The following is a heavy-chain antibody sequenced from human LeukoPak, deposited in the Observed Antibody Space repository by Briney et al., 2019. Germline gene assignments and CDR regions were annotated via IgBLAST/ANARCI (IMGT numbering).Heavy chain of an antibody. Sequence: GGSLRLSCAASGFTFSSYDMHWVRQPTGQGLEWVSTIGTASDTYYPDSVEGRFTLSRDNAKNSLYLQMNSLTAGDTAVYYCARGPPRGKYYYMDVWGKGTTVTVSS. CDR1: GFTFSSYD. D-gene: IGHD1-1*01. V-gene: IGHV3-13*01. CDR2: IGTASDT. CDR3: ARGPPRGKYYYMDV. J-gene: IGHJ6*03.